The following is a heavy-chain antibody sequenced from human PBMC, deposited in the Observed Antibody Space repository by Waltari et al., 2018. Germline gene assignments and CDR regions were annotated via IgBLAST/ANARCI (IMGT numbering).Heavy chain of an antibody. CDR1: GYSISSGYY. V-gene: IGHV4-38-2*01. Sequence: QVQLQESGPGMVKPSETLSLTCAVSGYSISSGYYWGWIRQHPGKGLEWIGSIYHSGSTYYNPSLKSRVTISVDTSKNQFSLKLSSVTAADTAVYYCARLSIIALAGTGYWGQGTLVTVSS. CDR2: IYHSGST. D-gene: IGHD6-19*01. CDR3: ARLSIIALAGTGY. J-gene: IGHJ4*02.